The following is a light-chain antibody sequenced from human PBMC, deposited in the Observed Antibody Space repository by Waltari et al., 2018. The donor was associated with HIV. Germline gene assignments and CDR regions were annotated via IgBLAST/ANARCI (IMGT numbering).Light chain of an antibody. CDR1: QSVLYSSSNKNS. CDR2: WAS. Sequence: DIVMTQSPASLAVSLGERATINCKSSQSVLYSSSNKNSLAWYQQKPGQPPKLLIYWASTREPGVPDRFSGSGSGTDFTLTISSLQAEDVAVYYCQQYYNTPYTFGPGTKVEIK. J-gene: IGKJ2*01. V-gene: IGKV4-1*01. CDR3: QQYYNTPYT.